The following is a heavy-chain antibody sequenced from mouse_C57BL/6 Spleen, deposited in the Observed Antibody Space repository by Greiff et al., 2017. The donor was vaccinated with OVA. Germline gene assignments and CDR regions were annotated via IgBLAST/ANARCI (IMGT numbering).Heavy chain of an antibody. CDR1: GFTFSDYG. J-gene: IGHJ2*01. CDR3: AREFPYSNWFDY. CDR2: ISSGSSTI. D-gene: IGHD2-5*01. V-gene: IGHV5-17*01. Sequence: DVMLVESGGGLVKPGGSLKLSCAASGFTFSDYGMHWVRQAPEKGLEWVAYISSGSSTIYYADTVKGRFTISRDNAKNTLFLQMTSLRSEDTAMYYCAREFPYSNWFDYWGQGTTLTVSS.